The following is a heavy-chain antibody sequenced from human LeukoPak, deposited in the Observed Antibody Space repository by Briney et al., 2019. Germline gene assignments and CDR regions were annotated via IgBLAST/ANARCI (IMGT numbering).Heavy chain of an antibody. Sequence: SETLSLTCTVSGGSISTYYWSWIRQPPGKGLEWIGYIYYGGSTNYNPSLKSRVTISIDRSKNQFSMMLSSVTAADTAVYYCARVSPMEYCSGGGCYPYFDHWGQGTLVTVSS. V-gene: IGHV4-59*01. D-gene: IGHD2-15*01. J-gene: IGHJ4*02. CDR3: ARVSPMEYCSGGGCYPYFDH. CDR2: IYYGGST. CDR1: GGSISTYY.